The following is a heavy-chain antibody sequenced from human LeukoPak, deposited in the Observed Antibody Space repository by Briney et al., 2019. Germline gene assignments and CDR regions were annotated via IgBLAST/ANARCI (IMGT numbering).Heavy chain of an antibody. CDR3: ARDLLGYNNYYMDV. D-gene: IGHD3-10*01. J-gene: IGHJ6*03. CDR1: GFTFANYV. CDR2: TSPDEGLK. Sequence: SGGSLRLSCAASGFTFANYVTHWVRQAPGKGLEWVAVTSPDEGLKFYGDSVKGRFTISRDNAKNSVYLQMNSLRAEDTAVYYCARDLLGYNNYYMDVWGKGTTVTVSS. V-gene: IGHV3-30*04.